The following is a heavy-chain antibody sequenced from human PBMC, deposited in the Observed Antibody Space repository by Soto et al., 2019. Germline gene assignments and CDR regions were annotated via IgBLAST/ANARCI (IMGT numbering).Heavy chain of an antibody. CDR2: ISGSGGST. Sequence: GGSLRLSCAASGFTFSSYAMSWVRQAPGKGLEWVSAISGSGGSTYYADSVKGRFTISRDNSKNTLYLQMNSLRAEDTAVYYCAKDVIQLWLLGPHWFDPWGQGTLVTVSS. V-gene: IGHV3-23*01. J-gene: IGHJ5*02. D-gene: IGHD5-18*01. CDR3: AKDVIQLWLLGPHWFDP. CDR1: GFTFSSYA.